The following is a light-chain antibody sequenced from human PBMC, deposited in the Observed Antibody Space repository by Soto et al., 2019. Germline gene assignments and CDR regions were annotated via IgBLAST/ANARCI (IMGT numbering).Light chain of an antibody. J-gene: IGKJ1*01. CDR3: QQYYSYPWT. Sequence: AIRMTQSPSSLSASTGDRVTITCRASQGISSYLAWYTQKPGKAPKLLIYAASILQSGVPSRFSGSRSGTDITITISCLQSEDFATYTCQQYYSYPWTFGQGTKVEIK. CDR2: AAS. CDR1: QGISSY. V-gene: IGKV1-8*01.